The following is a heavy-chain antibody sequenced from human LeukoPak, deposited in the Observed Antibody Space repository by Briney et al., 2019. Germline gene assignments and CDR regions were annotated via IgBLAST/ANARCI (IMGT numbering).Heavy chain of an antibody. CDR3: ARGAGIQLWLLGRLSEYFQH. CDR1: GYTFTGYY. V-gene: IGHV1-2*02. Sequence: GASVKVSCKASGYTFTGYYIHWVRQAPGQGLEWMGWINPNSGGTNYAQKFQGRVTMTRDTSISTAYMELSRLRSDDTAVYYCARGAGIQLWLLGRLSEYFQHWGQGTLVTVSS. J-gene: IGHJ1*01. CDR2: INPNSGGT. D-gene: IGHD5-18*01.